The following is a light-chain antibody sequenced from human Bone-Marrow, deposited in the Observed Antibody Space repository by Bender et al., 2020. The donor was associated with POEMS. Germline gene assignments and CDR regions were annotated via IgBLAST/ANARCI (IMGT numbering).Light chain of an antibody. CDR3: SSHAGSNAFYV. CDR2: NTN. Sequence: QSVLTQPPSASGTPGQRVIISCSGSSSNIVTNPVNWYQHLPGTAPKVLIYNTNQRPSGVPDRFSGSKSGTSASLAISALQSEDEGDYYCSSHAGSNAFYVFGTGTKVTVL. J-gene: IGLJ1*01. CDR1: SSNIVTNP. V-gene: IGLV1-44*01.